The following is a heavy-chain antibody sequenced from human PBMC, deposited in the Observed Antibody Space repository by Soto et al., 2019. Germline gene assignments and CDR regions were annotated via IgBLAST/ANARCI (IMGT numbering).Heavy chain of an antibody. CDR2: IYHSGPS. CDR1: GGSFSRGDYY. J-gene: IGHJ4*02. Sequence: QVQLQESGPGLVKPSQTLSLTCTVSGGSFSRGDYYWSWIRQFSGKGLEWIGHIYHSGPSYYNPSLRSRVSISVDTSALSLKLSSVTAADTAVYYCARGYGSGSPRHYFDSWGQGTLVTVSS. D-gene: IGHD3-10*01. CDR3: ARGYGSGSPRHYFDS. V-gene: IGHV4-31*03.